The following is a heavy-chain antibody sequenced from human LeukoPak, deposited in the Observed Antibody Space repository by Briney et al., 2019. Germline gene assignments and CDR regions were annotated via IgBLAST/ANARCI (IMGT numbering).Heavy chain of an antibody. V-gene: IGHV4-61*02. J-gene: IGHJ4*02. CDR2: IYTGGNT. Sequence: SQTLSLTCTVSGDSIRSGNFYWTWIRQPAGKGLEWIGRIYTGGNTNYNPSLQSRVAISMDTSKNQFYLNLISVTAADTAVYYCARWGRLKRVFLWGQGTLVAVSS. D-gene: IGHD1-26*01. CDR3: ARWGRLKRVFL. CDR1: GDSIRSGNFY.